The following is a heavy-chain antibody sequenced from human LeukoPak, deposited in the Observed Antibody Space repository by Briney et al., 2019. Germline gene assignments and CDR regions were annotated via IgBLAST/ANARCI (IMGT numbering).Heavy chain of an antibody. D-gene: IGHD6-13*01. CDR2: INPNSGGT. J-gene: IGHJ4*02. V-gene: IGHV1-2*02. Sequence: GASVKVSCKASGYTFTGYYMHWVRQAPGQGLEWMGWINPNSGGTNYAQKFQGRVTMTRDTSISTAYMELSRLRSDDTAVYYCARDSDWDSSSCYDYWGQGTPVTVSS. CDR1: GYTFTGYY. CDR3: ARDSDWDSSSCYDY.